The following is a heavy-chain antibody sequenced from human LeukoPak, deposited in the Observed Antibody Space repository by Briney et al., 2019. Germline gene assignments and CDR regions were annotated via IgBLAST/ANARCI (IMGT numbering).Heavy chain of an antibody. V-gene: IGHV3-53*05. D-gene: IGHD2-15*01. CDR2: IYSGGST. Sequence: GGSLRLSCAASGFTVSSNYMSWVRQAPGKGLEWVSVIYSGGSTYYADSVKGRFTISRDNSKNTLYLQMNSLRAEDTAVYYCARCRVFCSGGSCYNYYYYGMDVWGQGTTVTVSS. CDR1: GFTVSSNY. CDR3: ARCRVFCSGGSCYNYYYYGMDV. J-gene: IGHJ6*02.